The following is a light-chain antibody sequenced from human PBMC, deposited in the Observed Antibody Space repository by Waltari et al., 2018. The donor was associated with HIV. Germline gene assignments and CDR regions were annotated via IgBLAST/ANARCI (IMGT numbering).Light chain of an antibody. V-gene: IGLV1-44*01. CDR1: TSNIGIKT. J-gene: IGLJ3*02. CDR2: GNY. Sequence: QSVVTQPPSVSGTPGQTVTISCSGSTSNIGIKTVTWYQHLPGTAPKRLIYGNYHRPSGVPDRFYASKSGTSASLAISGLQSEDEADYYCASWDASLNGWVFGGGTKLTVL. CDR3: ASWDASLNGWV.